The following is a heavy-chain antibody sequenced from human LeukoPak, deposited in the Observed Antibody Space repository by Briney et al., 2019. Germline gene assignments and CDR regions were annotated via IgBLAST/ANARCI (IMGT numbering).Heavy chain of an antibody. Sequence: GGSLRLSCAAYGFTFSSSAMSWVRQAPGKWLGWVSSISNNGGYTYYADSVQGRFTISRDNSKNTLCRRTNSLRAEGTSVYLRAKQLGFCSDGSGYIPYWGQGTLVTVSS. CDR1: GFTFSSSA. J-gene: IGHJ4*02. V-gene: IGHV3-23*01. D-gene: IGHD2-15*01. CDR2: ISNNGGYT. CDR3: AKQLGFCSDGSGYIPY.